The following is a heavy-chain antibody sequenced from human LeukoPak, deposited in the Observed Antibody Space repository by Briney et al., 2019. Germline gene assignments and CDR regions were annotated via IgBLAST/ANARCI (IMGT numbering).Heavy chain of an antibody. CDR1: GYTFTGYY. D-gene: IGHD6-13*01. CDR3: AKAYSSTWRNPVDY. V-gene: IGHV1-2*02. J-gene: IGHJ4*02. Sequence: ASVKVSCKASGYTFTGYYMHWVRQAPGQGLEWMGWINPNSGGTNYAQKFQGRVTMTRDTSISTAYMELSRLRSDDTAVYYCAKAYSSTWRNPVDYWGQGTLVTVSS. CDR2: INPNSGGT.